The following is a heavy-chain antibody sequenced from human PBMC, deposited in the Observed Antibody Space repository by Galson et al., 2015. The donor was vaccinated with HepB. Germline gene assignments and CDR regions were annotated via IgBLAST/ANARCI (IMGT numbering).Heavy chain of an antibody. CDR2: ISWNSRSI. J-gene: IGHJ2*01. CDR1: GFSFGNYA. CDR3: AKDALYSSTANWHFDF. V-gene: IGHV3-9*01. D-gene: IGHD6-19*01. Sequence: SLRLSCAASGFSFGNYAMHWVRQGPGKGLEWVAGISWNSRSIGYADSVKGRFTISRDNAKKSLYLQMNSLRTDDTALYYCAKDALYSSTANWHFDFWGRGTLVTVSS.